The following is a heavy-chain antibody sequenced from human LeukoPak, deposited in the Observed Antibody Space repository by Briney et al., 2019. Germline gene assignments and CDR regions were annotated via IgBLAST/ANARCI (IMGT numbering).Heavy chain of an antibody. Sequence: GGSLRLSCTASGFSFSGHWMRWARQLPGKGLVWVSRISPTGSTTSYADSVKGRFTVSRDNAKNTLYLQVNNLRAEDAAVYYCARGPNSNWSGLDFWGQGTLLTVSS. V-gene: IGHV3-74*01. CDR1: GFSFSGHW. D-gene: IGHD6-6*01. J-gene: IGHJ4*02. CDR3: ARGPNSNWSGLDF. CDR2: ISPTGSTT.